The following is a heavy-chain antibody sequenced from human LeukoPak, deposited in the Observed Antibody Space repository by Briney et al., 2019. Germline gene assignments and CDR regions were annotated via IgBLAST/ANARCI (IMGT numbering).Heavy chain of an antibody. D-gene: IGHD5-24*01. CDR3: ARERGRWLPRIDY. J-gene: IGHJ4*02. V-gene: IGHV4-4*02. CDR2: IYGSGNT. Sequence: SGTLSLTCTVSSGAISTSHWLSWVRQPPGKGLEWIGEIYGSGNTNYNPSLKSRVTISVDTSKNQFSLKLSSVTAADTAVYYCARERGRWLPRIDYWGQGTLVTVSS. CDR1: SGAISTSHW.